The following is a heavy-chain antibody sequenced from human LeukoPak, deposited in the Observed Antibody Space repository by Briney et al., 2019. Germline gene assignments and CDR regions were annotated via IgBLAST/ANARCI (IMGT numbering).Heavy chain of an antibody. J-gene: IGHJ4*02. V-gene: IGHV3-21*01. CDR3: ARDSDSSGWLYYFDY. CDR1: GFTFSSYS. CDR2: ISSSGSYI. Sequence: TGGSLRLSCAASGFTFSSYSMNWVRQAPGKGLEWVSTISSSGSYIYYADSVKGRFTISRDNAKNSLYLQMNNLRAEDTAVYYCARDSDSSGWLYYFDYWGQGTLVTVSS. D-gene: IGHD6-19*01.